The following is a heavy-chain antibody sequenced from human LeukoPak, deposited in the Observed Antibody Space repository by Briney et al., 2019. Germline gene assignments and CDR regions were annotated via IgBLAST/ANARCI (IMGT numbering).Heavy chain of an antibody. CDR3: ARDGYSYGN. CDR2: IYSGGST. D-gene: IGHD5-18*01. Sequence: GGSLRLSCAASGFTVSSNYMSWVRHAPGKGLEWVSVIYSGGSTYYSDSATGRFTISRDNSKNTPYLQMNSLRAEDTAVYYCARDGYSYGNWGQGTLVTVSS. J-gene: IGHJ4*02. V-gene: IGHV3-53*01. CDR1: GFTVSSNY.